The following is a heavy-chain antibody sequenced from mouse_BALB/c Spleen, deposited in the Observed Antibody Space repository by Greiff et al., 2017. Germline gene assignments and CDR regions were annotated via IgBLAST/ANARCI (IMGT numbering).Heavy chain of an antibody. CDR3: ARYDEGFDY. Sequence: EVKLMESGGGLVQPGGSRKLSCAASGFTFSSFGMHWVRQAPEKGLEWVAYISSGSSTIYYADTVKGRFTISRDNPKNTLFLQMTSLRSEDTAMYYCARYDEGFDYWGQGTTLTVSS. CDR2: ISSGSSTI. CDR1: GFTFSSFG. D-gene: IGHD2-14*01. V-gene: IGHV5-17*02. J-gene: IGHJ2*01.